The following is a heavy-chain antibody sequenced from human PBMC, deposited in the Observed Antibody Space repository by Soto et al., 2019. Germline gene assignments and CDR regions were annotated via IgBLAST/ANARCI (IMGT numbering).Heavy chain of an antibody. D-gene: IGHD6-19*01. CDR2: INPNSGGT. Sequence: ASVKVSCKASVYTFTGYYMHWVRLAPGQGLEWMGWINPNSGGTNYAQKFQGWVTMTRDTSISTAYMELSRLRSDDTAVYYCARDGIAVAGHSAYYYYGMDVWGQGTTVTVSS. CDR1: VYTFTGYY. J-gene: IGHJ6*02. V-gene: IGHV1-2*04. CDR3: ARDGIAVAGHSAYYYYGMDV.